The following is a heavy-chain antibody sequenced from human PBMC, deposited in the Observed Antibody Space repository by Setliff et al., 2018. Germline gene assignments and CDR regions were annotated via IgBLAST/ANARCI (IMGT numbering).Heavy chain of an antibody. J-gene: IGHJ4*02. CDR1: GGSISSSNYY. Sequence: SETLSLTCTVSGGSISSSNYYWGWIRQPPGKGLEWIGSIYYSGSTYYNPSLTSRVAMSVDTSKNQFSLKLSSVSTADTAVYYCAREQFVGDYWGQGTLVTVSS. D-gene: IGHD3-10*01. CDR3: AREQFVGDY. CDR2: IYYSGST. V-gene: IGHV4-39*02.